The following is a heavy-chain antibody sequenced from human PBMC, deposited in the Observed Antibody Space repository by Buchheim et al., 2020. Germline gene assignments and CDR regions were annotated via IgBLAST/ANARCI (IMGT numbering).Heavy chain of an antibody. CDR3: AKGGYSYGSYYYYGMDV. Sequence: EVQLLESGGGLVQPGGSLRLSCAASGFTFSSYAMSWVRQAPGKGLEWVSAISGSGGSTYYADSVKGRLTISRDNSKNTLYLQMNSLRAEDTAVYYCAKGGYSYGSYYYYGMDVWGQGTT. CDR2: ISGSGGST. CDR1: GFTFSSYA. D-gene: IGHD5-18*01. J-gene: IGHJ6*02. V-gene: IGHV3-23*01.